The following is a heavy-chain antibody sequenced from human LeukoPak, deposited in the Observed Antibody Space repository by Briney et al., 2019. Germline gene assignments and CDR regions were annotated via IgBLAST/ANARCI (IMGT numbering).Heavy chain of an antibody. D-gene: IGHD3-10*01. CDR1: GGSISTYY. J-gene: IGHJ3*01. V-gene: IGHV4-59*08. CDR3: ARYGSGAYALDV. CDR2: IHYSGAI. Sequence: PSETLSLTCTVSGGSISTYYWSWNRQPPGKGLEWIAHIHYSGAIKYNPSLKSRVSMSVDTSKNQFSLRLSSVTAADTAVYYCARYGSGAYALDVWGQGTMVTVSS.